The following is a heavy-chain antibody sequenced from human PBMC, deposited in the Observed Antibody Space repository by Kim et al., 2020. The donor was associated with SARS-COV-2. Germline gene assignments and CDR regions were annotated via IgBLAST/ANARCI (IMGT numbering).Heavy chain of an antibody. J-gene: IGHJ6*02. Sequence: GGSLRLSCAASGFTVSSNYMSWVRQAPGKGLEWVSVIYSGGSTYYADSVKGRFTISRDNSKNTLYLQMNSLRAEDTAVYYCARDGYGSSWYYYGMDVWGQGTTVTVSS. CDR2: IYSGGST. D-gene: IGHD6-13*01. CDR1: GFTVSSNY. V-gene: IGHV3-53*01. CDR3: ARDGYGSSWYYYGMDV.